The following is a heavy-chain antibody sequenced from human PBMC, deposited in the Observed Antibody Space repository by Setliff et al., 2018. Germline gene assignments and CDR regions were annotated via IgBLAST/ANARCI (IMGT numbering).Heavy chain of an antibody. CDR2: INQSGST. D-gene: IGHD3-22*01. Sequence: SEPLSLTCAVYGGSFNSYYWSWIRQPPGKGLEWIGEINQSGSTNYNPSLKSRVTMSVDTSKNQFSLKLSSVTAADTAVYYCARGLSYYDSSGYLLAPYAFDIWGQGTMVTVSS. J-gene: IGHJ3*02. V-gene: IGHV4-34*01. CDR3: ARGLSYYDSSGYLLAPYAFDI. CDR1: GGSFNSYY.